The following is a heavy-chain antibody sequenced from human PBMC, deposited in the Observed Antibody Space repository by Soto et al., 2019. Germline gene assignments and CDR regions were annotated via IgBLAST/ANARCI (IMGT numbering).Heavy chain of an antibody. D-gene: IGHD3-10*01. V-gene: IGHV4-61*01. Sequence: QVQLQESGPGLLKPSETLSLSCTVSGDSGSSGRFYWSWVRQPPGRTLEWIGYITYNGRTKYSPSLQSRVAISMDKSKNQVSMRLTSVTAADTAVYYCARDRGNSWSSYFGLDCWGQGTTVTVSS. J-gene: IGHJ6*02. CDR1: GDSGSSGRFY. CDR3: ARDRGNSWSSYFGLDC. CDR2: ITYNGRT.